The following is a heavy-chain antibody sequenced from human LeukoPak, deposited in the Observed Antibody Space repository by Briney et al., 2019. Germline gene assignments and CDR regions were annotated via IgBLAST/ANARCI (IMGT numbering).Heavy chain of an antibody. CDR3: ASDILTGGDWEDAFDV. D-gene: IGHD3-9*01. V-gene: IGHV3-7*01. J-gene: IGHJ3*01. CDR2: IRQDGSEK. CDR1: GFTFSSYW. Sequence: PGGSLRLSCAASGFTFSSYWMSWVRQAPGKGLEWVANIRQDGSEKYYVDSVKGRFTISRDNAKNSLYLQMNSLRAEDTAVYYCASDILTGGDWEDAFDVWGQGTMVTVSS.